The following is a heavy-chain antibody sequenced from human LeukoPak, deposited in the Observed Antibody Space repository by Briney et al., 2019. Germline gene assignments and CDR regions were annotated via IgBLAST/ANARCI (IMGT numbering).Heavy chain of an antibody. CDR3: ARDVSEVGVGPAISYYKEMDV. CDR2: ISAYNGNT. Sequence: AAVKVSCKASGYTFISHGISWVRQAPGQGLEWMGWISAYNGNTNSAQKLQGRVTMITDTSTSTAYMELRSLRSDDTAVYYCARDVSEVGVGPAISYYKEMDVGGKGPRVTVS. CDR1: GYTFISHG. D-gene: IGHD2-15*01. V-gene: IGHV1-18*01. J-gene: IGHJ6*03.